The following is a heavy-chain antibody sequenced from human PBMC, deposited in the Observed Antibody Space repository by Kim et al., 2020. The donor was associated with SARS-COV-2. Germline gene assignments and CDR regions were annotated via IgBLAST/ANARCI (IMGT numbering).Heavy chain of an antibody. D-gene: IGHD4-17*01. V-gene: IGHV3-23*01. J-gene: IGHJ5*02. Sequence: SVKGRFTISRDNSKNTLYLQMNSLRAEDTAVYYCAKDRENDYGDSGWFDPWGQGTLVTVSS. CDR3: AKDRENDYGDSGWFDP.